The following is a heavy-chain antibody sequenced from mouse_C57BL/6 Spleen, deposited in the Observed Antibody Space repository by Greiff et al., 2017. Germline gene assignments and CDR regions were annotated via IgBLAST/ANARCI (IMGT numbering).Heavy chain of an antibody. Sequence: QVQLKQSGAELARPGASVKLSCKASGYTFTSYGISWVKQRTGQGLAWIGEIYPRSGNTYYNEKFKGKATVTADQSSGTAYMELRSLTSEGSAVYFCARFDEGAWCAYWGQGTLVTVSA. CDR2: IYPRSGNT. V-gene: IGHV1-81*01. CDR1: GYTFTSYG. CDR3: ARFDEGAWCAY. J-gene: IGHJ3*01.